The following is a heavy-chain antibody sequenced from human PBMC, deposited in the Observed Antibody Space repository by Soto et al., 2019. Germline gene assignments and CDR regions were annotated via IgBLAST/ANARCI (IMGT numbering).Heavy chain of an antibody. CDR1: GGSISSGGYS. CDR2: IYHSGST. Sequence: SETLSLTCAVSGGSISSGGYSWSWIRQPPGKGLEWIGYIYHSGSTYYNPSLKSRVTISVDRSKNQFSLKLSSVTAADTAVYYCASSPHLFRYDYWGQGTLVTVSS. J-gene: IGHJ4*02. V-gene: IGHV4-30-2*01. D-gene: IGHD2-21*01. CDR3: ASSPHLFRYDY.